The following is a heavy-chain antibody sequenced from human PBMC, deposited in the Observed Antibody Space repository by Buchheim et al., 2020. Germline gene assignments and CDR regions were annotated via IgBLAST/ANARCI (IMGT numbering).Heavy chain of an antibody. CDR1: GFIFSRYA. CDR3: VRGGDGYGNFEY. CDR2: SYSLGSDT. Sequence: EVQLLESGGGLVQPGGSLRLSCAASGFIFSRYAMSWVCQAPGKGLVWVSRSYSLGSDTYYADSVKGRFTISRDNATNTLYLQMSSLRIEDTAMYYCVRGGDGYGNFEYWGRETL. J-gene: IGHJ4*02. V-gene: IGHV3-23*05. D-gene: IGHD5-24*01.